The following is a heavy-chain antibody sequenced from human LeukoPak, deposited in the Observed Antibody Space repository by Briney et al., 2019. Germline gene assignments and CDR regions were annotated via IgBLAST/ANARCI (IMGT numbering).Heavy chain of an antibody. V-gene: IGHV3-11*04. CDR3: ARDRGNIVVAPNAIRGWFDP. CDR1: GFTFSDYY. D-gene: IGHD2-2*02. Sequence: GGSLRLSCAASGFTFSDYYMSWIRQAPGKGLEWVSYISSSGSTIYYADSVKGRFTISRDSSKDTLNLLMNSLRVEDTAMYHCARDRGNIVVAPNAIRGWFDPWGQGTLVTVSS. J-gene: IGHJ5*02. CDR2: ISSSGSTI.